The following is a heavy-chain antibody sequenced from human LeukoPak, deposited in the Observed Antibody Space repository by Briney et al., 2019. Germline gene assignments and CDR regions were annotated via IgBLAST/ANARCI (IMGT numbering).Heavy chain of an antibody. CDR3: ATSNDAKIAPFDH. V-gene: IGHV4-4*09. Sequence: SETLSLTCTVSGGSISSYYWSWIRQSPEKGLERIGCINTKGETSYNPSLKSRVTTSVDTSKSQFSLRLTSVTAADTAVYYCATSNDAKIAPFDHWGQGAPVTVSS. CDR1: GGSISSYY. D-gene: IGHD2-21*01. CDR2: INTKGET. J-gene: IGHJ4*02.